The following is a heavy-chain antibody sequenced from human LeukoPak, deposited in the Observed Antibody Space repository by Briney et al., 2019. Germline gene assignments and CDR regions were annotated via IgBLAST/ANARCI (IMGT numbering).Heavy chain of an antibody. CDR2: INARGDT. CDR1: VWPFNDYY. J-gene: IGHJ5*02. CDR3: ARGQVPAARGYNWFDP. D-gene: IGHD2-2*01. Sequence: PSETLSLTCAVYVWPFNDYYWNWIRQPPGKGLEWIGEINARGDTNYNPSLKSRVTISVDTSKKQFSLRLTSMIAADTALYYCARGQVPAARGYNWFDPWGQGTLVTVSS. V-gene: IGHV4-34*01.